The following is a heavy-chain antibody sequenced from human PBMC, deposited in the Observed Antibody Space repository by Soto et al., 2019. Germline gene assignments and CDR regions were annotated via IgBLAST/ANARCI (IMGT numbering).Heavy chain of an antibody. Sequence: EVQLVESGGGLVQPGGSLRLSCAASGFTFSSYSMNWVRQAPGKGLEWVSYISSRSSTIYYADSVKGRYTISRDNAKSSLYLGMDSLRAEETAVYYCARHPGGYWGQGTLVTVSS. CDR3: ARHPGGY. J-gene: IGHJ4*02. CDR1: GFTFSSYS. CDR2: ISSRSSTI. V-gene: IGHV3-48*01.